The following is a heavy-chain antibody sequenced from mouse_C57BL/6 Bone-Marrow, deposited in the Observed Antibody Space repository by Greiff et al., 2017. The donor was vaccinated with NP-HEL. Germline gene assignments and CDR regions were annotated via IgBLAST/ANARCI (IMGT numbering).Heavy chain of an antibody. J-gene: IGHJ2*01. Sequence: EVQLQESGPGLVKPSQSLSLTCSVTGYSITSGYYCNWIRQFPGNKLEWMGYISYDGSNNYNPSLKNRISITRDTSKNPFFLKLNSVTTEDTAKYYCAINPLTGTGDYWGQGTTLTVSS. CDR2: ISYDGSN. CDR3: AINPLTGTGDY. CDR1: GYSITSGYY. D-gene: IGHD4-1*01. V-gene: IGHV3-6*01.